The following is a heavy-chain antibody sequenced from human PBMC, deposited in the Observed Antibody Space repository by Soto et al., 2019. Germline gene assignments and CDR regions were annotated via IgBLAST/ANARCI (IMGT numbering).Heavy chain of an antibody. CDR1: GGSFSGYY. J-gene: IGHJ4*02. CDR2: INHSGST. D-gene: IGHD1-26*01. Sequence: PSETLSLTCAVYGGSFSGYYWSWIRQPPGKGLEWIGEINHSGSTNYNPSLKSRVTISVDTSKNQFSLKLSSVTAADTAVYYCARSWYSGSYYSSWGQGTLVTVS. CDR3: ARSWYSGSYYSS. V-gene: IGHV4-34*01.